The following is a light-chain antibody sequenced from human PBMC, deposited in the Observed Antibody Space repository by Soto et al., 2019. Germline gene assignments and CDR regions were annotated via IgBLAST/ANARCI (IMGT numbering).Light chain of an antibody. CDR1: KSVSSSY. J-gene: IGKJ4*01. Sequence: VVAHTRATVCRSRKEKATLSAGAIKSVSSSYLAWYQQKPGQAPRLLIYGASSRATGIPDRFSGSGSWTDFTLPLTRLDPEDFAVYYCKPYASSLSFAGGTKVAIK. CDR2: GAS. V-gene: IGKV3-20*01. CDR3: KPYASSLS.